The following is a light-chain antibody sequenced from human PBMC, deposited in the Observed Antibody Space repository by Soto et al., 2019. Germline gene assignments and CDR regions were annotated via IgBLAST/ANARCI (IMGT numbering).Light chain of an antibody. CDR3: QQSFTTPLT. V-gene: IGKV3-15*01. CDR2: DAS. Sequence: EIVMTQSPATLSVSPGERATLSCRASQGVGSYLAWYQQKPGQAPRLLIYDASTRATGIPARFSGSGSGTEFTLTISSLQSEDFATYFCQQSFTTPLTFGGGTKVEIK. J-gene: IGKJ4*01. CDR1: QGVGSY.